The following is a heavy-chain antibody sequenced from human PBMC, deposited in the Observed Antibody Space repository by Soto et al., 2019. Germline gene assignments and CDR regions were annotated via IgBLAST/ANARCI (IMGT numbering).Heavy chain of an antibody. Sequence: QVQLQESGPGLVKPSETLSLTCTVSGASVTSYYWSWIRQPPGKGLEWVAYIYHSESTSYNPSLKSRVTISVDTSKNQFSLKLYSVTAADTAVYYCVRGHTGSSGYSSDYWGQGTLVTVSS. CDR3: VRGHTGSSGYSSDY. CDR2: IYHSEST. CDR1: GASVTSYY. J-gene: IGHJ4*02. V-gene: IGHV4-59*02. D-gene: IGHD3-22*01.